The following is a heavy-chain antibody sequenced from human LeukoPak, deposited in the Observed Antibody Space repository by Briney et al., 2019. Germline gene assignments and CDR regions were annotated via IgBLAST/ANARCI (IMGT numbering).Heavy chain of an antibody. CDR3: ARDYSYGLDY. V-gene: IGHV3-30*03. J-gene: IGHJ4*02. CDR1: GFTFSRYG. CDR2: ISYDGKNK. Sequence: GGSLRLSCAASGFTFSRYGMHWVRQAPGKGLEWVAVISYDGKNKYYADSVKGRFTISRDNAKNTLYLQMNSLRAEDTAVYYCARDYSYGLDYWGQGTLVTVSS. D-gene: IGHD5-18*01.